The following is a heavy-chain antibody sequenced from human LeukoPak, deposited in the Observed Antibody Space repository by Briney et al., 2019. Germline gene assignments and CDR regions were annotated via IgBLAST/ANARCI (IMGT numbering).Heavy chain of an antibody. CDR3: ARPTKGATHAFDI. J-gene: IGHJ3*02. Sequence: SEALSLTCTVSGGSISSYYWSWIRQPPGKGLEWIGYIYYSGSTNYNPSLKSRVTISVDTSKNQFSLKLSSVTAADTAVYYCARPTKGATHAFDIWGRGTMVTVSS. V-gene: IGHV4-59*08. CDR2: IYYSGST. D-gene: IGHD1-26*01. CDR1: GGSISSYY.